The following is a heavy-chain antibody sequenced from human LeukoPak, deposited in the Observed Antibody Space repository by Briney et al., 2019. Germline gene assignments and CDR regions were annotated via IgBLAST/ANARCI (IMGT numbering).Heavy chain of an antibody. J-gene: IGHJ4*02. CDR1: GYTFTSYD. D-gene: IGHD3/OR15-3a*01. V-gene: IGHV1-8*01. CDR3: ARGQFFDWLYDY. Sequence: ASVKVSCEASGYTFTSYDINWVRQATGQGLEWMGWMNPNSGNTGYAQKFQGRVTMTRNTSISTAYMELSSLRSEDTAVYYCARGQFFDWLYDYWGQGTLVTVSS. CDR2: MNPNSGNT.